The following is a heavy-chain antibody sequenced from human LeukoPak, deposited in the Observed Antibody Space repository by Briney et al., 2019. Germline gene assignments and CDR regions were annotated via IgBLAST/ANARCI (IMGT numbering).Heavy chain of an antibody. J-gene: IGHJ5*02. CDR3: ARGNPRWFDP. D-gene: IGHD1-14*01. CDR2: IYHSGST. V-gene: IGHV4-30-2*01. Sequence: SQTLSLTCAVFGGSISSGGYSWSWIRQPPGKGLEWIGYIYHSGSTYYNPSLKSRVTISVDRSKNQFSLKLSSVTAADTAVYYCARGNPRWFDPWGQGTLVTVSS. CDR1: GGSISSGGYS.